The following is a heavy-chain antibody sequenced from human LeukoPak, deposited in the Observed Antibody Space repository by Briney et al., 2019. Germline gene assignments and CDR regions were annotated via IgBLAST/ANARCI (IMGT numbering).Heavy chain of an antibody. D-gene: IGHD3-16*02. V-gene: IGHV3-48*03. CDR1: AFTFSK. Sequence: GGSLRLSCGASAFTFSKMHWVRQAPGKGLEWVSYISSGGSTIHYADSVKGRFTISRDNAKNSLYLQMNGLRAEDTAVYYCARGEGNDYVWGGHRSNYYGLDVWGKGTTVTVSS. CDR3: ARGEGNDYVWGGHRSNYYGLDV. J-gene: IGHJ6*04. CDR2: ISSGGSTI.